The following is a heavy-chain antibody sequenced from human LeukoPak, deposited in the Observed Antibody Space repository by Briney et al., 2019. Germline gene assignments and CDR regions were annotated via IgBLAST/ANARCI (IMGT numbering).Heavy chain of an antibody. V-gene: IGHV4-39*07. CDR2: IYYSGST. Sequence: SETLSLTCTVSGGSISSSSYYWGWIRQPPGKGLEWIGSIYYSGSTYYNPSLKSRVTISVDKSKNQFSLKLSSVTAADTAVYYCARGSLPPGEPNWFDPWGQGTLVTVSS. J-gene: IGHJ5*02. CDR3: ARGSLPPGEPNWFDP. CDR1: GGSISSSSYY. D-gene: IGHD1-14*01.